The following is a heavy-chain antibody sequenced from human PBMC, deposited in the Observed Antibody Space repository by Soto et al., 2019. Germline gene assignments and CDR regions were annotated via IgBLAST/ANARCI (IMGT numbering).Heavy chain of an antibody. V-gene: IGHV4-59*11. Sequence: SVTLSLTCSVSGDSLKNHYWSWINQPAGSRLEWIRNIFYSGDTSSYNPSLKSRVSMSVDTSKNQFSLKLRSVSADDTAVYFCARVSYFRGFDWLFAFDSWGQGALVTVS. CDR2: IFYSGDT. D-gene: IGHD3-9*01. CDR3: ARVSYFRGFDWLFAFDS. CDR1: GDSLKNHY. J-gene: IGHJ4*02.